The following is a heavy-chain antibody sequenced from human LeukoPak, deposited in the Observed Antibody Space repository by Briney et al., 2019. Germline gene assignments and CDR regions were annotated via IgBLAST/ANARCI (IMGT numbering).Heavy chain of an antibody. D-gene: IGHD5-12*01. CDR2: ITASSTTI. Sequence: GGSLRLSCAASGFSFSNYEMNGVRQAPGKGLEWISYITASSTTIYYADSAKGRFTISRDNAKNSLYLQMNGLRGEDTAVYYCAKGPGARGHFNWFDPWGQGTLVTVSS. CDR1: GFSFSNYE. V-gene: IGHV3-48*03. J-gene: IGHJ5*02. CDR3: AKGPGARGHFNWFDP.